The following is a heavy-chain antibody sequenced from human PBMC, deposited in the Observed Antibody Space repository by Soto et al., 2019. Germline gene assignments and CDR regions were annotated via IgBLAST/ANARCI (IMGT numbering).Heavy chain of an antibody. CDR2: ISGSGGRS. J-gene: IGHJ4*02. D-gene: IGHD3-16*01. Sequence: EVQLLDSGGGLVQPGGSLRLSCAASGFTLSNYAMTWVRHGPGKGLEWVSGISGSGGRSYYADSVKGRFTISRDNSNSTLSLQMNSLRAEDTAVYYCAKAYFVWSSEQPYYFDYWGQGTLVTVSS. CDR3: AKAYFVWSSEQPYYFDY. V-gene: IGHV3-23*01. CDR1: GFTLSNYA.